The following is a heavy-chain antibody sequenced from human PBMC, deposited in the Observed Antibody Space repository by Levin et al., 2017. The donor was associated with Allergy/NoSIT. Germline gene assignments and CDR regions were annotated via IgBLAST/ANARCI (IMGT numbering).Heavy chain of an antibody. Sequence: KISCKASGGTFSSYAISWVRQAPGQGLEWMGRIIPILGIANYAQKFQGRVTITADKSTSTAYMELSSLRSEDTAVYYCARSRGYSYGYEDYWGQGTLVTVSS. CDR3: ARSRGYSYGYEDY. CDR1: GGTFSSYA. D-gene: IGHD5-18*01. CDR2: IIPILGIA. V-gene: IGHV1-69*04. J-gene: IGHJ4*02.